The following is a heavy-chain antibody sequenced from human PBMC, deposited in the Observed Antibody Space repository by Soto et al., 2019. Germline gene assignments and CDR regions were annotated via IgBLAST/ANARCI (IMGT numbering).Heavy chain of an antibody. V-gene: IGHV5-51*01. CDR2: IYPGDSDT. Sequence: PGESLKISCKGSGYSFTSYWIGWVRQMPGKGLEWMGIIYPGDSDTRYSPSFQGQVTISADKSISTAYLQWSSLKASDTAMYYCASQYDNYYYGMDVWGQGTTVTVSS. D-gene: IGHD3-22*01. J-gene: IGHJ6*02. CDR3: ASQYDNYYYGMDV. CDR1: GYSFTSYW.